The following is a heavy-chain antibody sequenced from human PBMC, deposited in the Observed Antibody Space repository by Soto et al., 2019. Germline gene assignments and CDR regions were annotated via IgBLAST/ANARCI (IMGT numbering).Heavy chain of an antibody. D-gene: IGHD6-13*01. J-gene: IGHJ6*02. CDR2: IYYSGST. CDR1: GGSISSSRYY. Sequence: SETLSLTCTVSGGSISSSRYYWVWIRQPPGKGLEWIGSIYYSGSTYYNPSLKSRVTISVDTSKNQFSLKLSSVTAADTAVYYCARIAAAGRYYYYYGMDVWGQGTTVS. CDR3: ARIAAAGRYYYYYGMDV. V-gene: IGHV4-39*01.